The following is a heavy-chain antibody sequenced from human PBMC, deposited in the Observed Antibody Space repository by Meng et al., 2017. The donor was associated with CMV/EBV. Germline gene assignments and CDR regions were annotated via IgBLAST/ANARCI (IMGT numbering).Heavy chain of an antibody. CDR3: ARDTAYYYDSSGYTDYP. V-gene: IGHV4-34*01. Sequence: ESLKISCAVYGGSFSGYYWSWIRQPPGKGLEWIGEINHSGSTNYNPSLKSRVTISVDTSKNQFSLKLSSVTAADTAVYYCARDTAYYYDSSGYTDYPWGQGTLVTVSS. D-gene: IGHD3-22*01. J-gene: IGHJ5*02. CDR1: GGSFSGYY. CDR2: INHSGST.